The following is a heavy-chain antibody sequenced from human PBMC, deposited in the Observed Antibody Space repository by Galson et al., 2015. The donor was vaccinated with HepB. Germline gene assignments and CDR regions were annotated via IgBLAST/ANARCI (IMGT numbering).Heavy chain of an antibody. V-gene: IGHV3-64*04. CDR2: ISSNGGST. J-gene: IGHJ4*02. D-gene: IGHD1-14*01. Sequence: SLRLSCAASGFTFSSYAMHWVRQAPGKGLEYVSAISSNGGSTYYADSVKGRFTISRDNSKNSLYLQMNSLRAEDTALYYCAKSRGTGFDYWGQGTLVTVSS. CDR1: GFTFSSYA. CDR3: AKSRGTGFDY.